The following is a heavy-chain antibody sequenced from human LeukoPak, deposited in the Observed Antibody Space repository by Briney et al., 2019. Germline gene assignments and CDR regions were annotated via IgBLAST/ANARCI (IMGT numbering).Heavy chain of an antibody. CDR1: GFTFSSYG. V-gene: IGHV3-30*03. CDR2: ISYDGSNK. Sequence: GGSLRLSCAASGFTFSSYGMHWVRQAPGKGLEWVAVISYDGSNKYYADSVKGRFTISRDNSKNTLYLQMNSLRAEDTAVYYCTRWRLGGSNTDDGFDYWGQGTLVTVSS. CDR3: TRWRLGGSNTDDGFDY. D-gene: IGHD1-1*01. J-gene: IGHJ4*02.